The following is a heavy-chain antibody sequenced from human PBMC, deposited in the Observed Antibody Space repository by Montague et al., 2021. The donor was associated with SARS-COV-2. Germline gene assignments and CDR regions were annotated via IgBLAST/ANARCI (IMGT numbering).Heavy chain of an antibody. CDR3: ARHPLRMITFGGVMGFDY. CDR1: GGSISSSSYH. D-gene: IGHD3-16*01. J-gene: IGHJ4*02. V-gene: IGHV4-39*01. CDR2: MYNSGCT. Sequence: SETLSLTCTVSGGSISSSSYHWGWIRQPPGKGLEWIGSMYNSGCTYHNPSLKSRVTISVDTSKNQFSLKLSSVTAADTAVYYCARHPLRMITFGGVMGFDYWGQGTLVTVSS.